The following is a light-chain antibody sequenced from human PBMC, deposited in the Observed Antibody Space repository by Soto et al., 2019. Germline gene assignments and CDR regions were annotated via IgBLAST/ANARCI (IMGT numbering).Light chain of an antibody. V-gene: IGLV7-46*01. CDR3: LITYTGTWV. CDR1: TGAVTSGHF. CDR2: DTT. Sequence: QAVVTQEPSLTVSPGGTVTLTCGSSTGAVTSGHFPYWFQQKPGQAPRTLIYDTTNRHSWTPARFSGFLLGGKAALTLSGAQPEYEAEYYCLITYTGTWVFGGGTKLTVL. J-gene: IGLJ3*02.